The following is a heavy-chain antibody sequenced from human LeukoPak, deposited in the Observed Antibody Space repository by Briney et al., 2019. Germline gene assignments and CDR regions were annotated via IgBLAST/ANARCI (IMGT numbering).Heavy chain of an antibody. J-gene: IGHJ5*02. D-gene: IGHD3-9*01. Sequence: PGGSLRLSCAASGFTFSSYGMHWVRQAPGKGLEWVAVISYDGSNKYYADSVKGRLTISRDNSKNTLYLQMNSLRAEDTAVYYCAKGARVGYDILTGLFDPWGQGTLVTVSS. V-gene: IGHV3-30*18. CDR3: AKGARVGYDILTGLFDP. CDR2: ISYDGSNK. CDR1: GFTFSSYG.